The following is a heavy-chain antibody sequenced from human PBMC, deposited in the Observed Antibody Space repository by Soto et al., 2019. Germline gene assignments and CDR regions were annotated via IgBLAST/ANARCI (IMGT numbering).Heavy chain of an antibody. J-gene: IGHJ4*02. D-gene: IGHD6-19*01. CDR2: IYYSGST. V-gene: IGHV4-61*08. Sequence: PSETLSLTCTVSGGSISSGGYYWSWIRQHPGKGLEWIGYIYYSGSTNYNPSLKSRVTISVDTSKNQFSLKLSSVTAADTAVYYCARHGKSSGWYYFDYWGQGTLVTVSS. CDR3: ARHGKSSGWYYFDY. CDR1: GGSISSGGYY.